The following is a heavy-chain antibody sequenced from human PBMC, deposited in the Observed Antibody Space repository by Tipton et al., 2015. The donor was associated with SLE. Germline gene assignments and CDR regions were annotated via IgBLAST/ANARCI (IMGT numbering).Heavy chain of an antibody. D-gene: IGHD6-25*01. CDR2: IYYSGST. CDR3: ARRLVGPRKAFDI. V-gene: IGHV4-59*08. Sequence: TLSLTCTVSGGSISSYYWSWIRQPPGKGLEWIGYIYYSGSTNYNPSLKSRVTISVDTSKNQFSLKLSSVTAADTAVYYCARRLVGPRKAFDIWGQGTMVTVSS. CDR1: GGSISSYY. J-gene: IGHJ3*02.